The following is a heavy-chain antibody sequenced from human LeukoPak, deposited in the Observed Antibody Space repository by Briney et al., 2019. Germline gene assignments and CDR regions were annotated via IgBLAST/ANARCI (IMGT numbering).Heavy chain of an antibody. Sequence: SETLSLTCTVSGGSISSSSYYWGWIRQPPGKGLEWIGSIYYSGGTYYNPSLKSRVTISVDTSKNQFSLKLSSVTAADTAVYYCARQRIAAPTYYMDVWGKGTAVTVSS. D-gene: IGHD6-13*01. CDR1: GGSISSSSYY. J-gene: IGHJ6*03. CDR2: IYYSGGT. V-gene: IGHV4-39*01. CDR3: ARQRIAAPTYYMDV.